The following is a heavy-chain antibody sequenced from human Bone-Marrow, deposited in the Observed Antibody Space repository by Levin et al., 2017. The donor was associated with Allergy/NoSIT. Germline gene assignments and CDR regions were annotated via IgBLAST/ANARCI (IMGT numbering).Heavy chain of an antibody. J-gene: IGHJ4*02. D-gene: IGHD1-1*01. V-gene: IGHV3-7*02. CDR3: SIGKYNPGPHDY. CDR2: INPDGSVE. CDR1: GFTFSAVW. Sequence: GESLKISCAASGFTFSAVWMSWVRQGPGRGLEWVANINPDGSVEFYVESLRGRFDISRDNAKNALFLPMDSLRVEDTALYYCSIGKYNPGPHDYWGQGSLVTVSS.